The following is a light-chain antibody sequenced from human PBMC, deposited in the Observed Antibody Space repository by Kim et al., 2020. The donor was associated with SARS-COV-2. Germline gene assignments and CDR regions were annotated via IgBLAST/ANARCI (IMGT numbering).Light chain of an antibody. CDR1: QTISTW. Sequence: DIQMTQSPSTLSASVGDRVTITCRASQTISTWLAWYQQKPGKPPNPLISDASSLESGVPSRFSGSGSGTEFTLTISSLQPDDFATYCCQAYTSEFTFGPGTKVDIK. CDR3: QAYTSEFT. CDR2: DAS. V-gene: IGKV1-5*01. J-gene: IGKJ3*01.